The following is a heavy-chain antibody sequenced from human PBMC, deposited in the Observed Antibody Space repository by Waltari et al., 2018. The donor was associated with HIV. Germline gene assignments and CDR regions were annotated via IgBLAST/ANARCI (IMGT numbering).Heavy chain of an antibody. V-gene: IGHV3-48*01. CDR2: ISSSSSTI. D-gene: IGHD3-22*01. J-gene: IGHJ4*02. CDR1: GFTFTSSV. CDR3: ARETYYYDSSGPYFDY. Sequence: EVQLVESGGGLVQPGGSLRLSCAASGFTFTSSVMNWVRQAPGKGLEWVSFISSSSSTIYYADSVKGRFTISRDNAKNALYLQMNSLRAEDTAVYYCARETYYYDSSGPYFDYWGQGTLVTVSS.